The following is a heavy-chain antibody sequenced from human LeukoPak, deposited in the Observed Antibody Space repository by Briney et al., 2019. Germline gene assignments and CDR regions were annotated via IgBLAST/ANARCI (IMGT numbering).Heavy chain of an antibody. V-gene: IGHV3-48*01. D-gene: IGHD2-2*02. CDR1: GFTFDDYG. CDR3: ARSHRSHYTRLDY. Sequence: GGSLRLSXAASGFTFDDYGMNWVRQAPGKGLEWVSYISSSSSTIYYADSVKGRFTISRDNAKNSLYLQMNSLRAEDTAVYYCARSHRSHYTRLDYWGPGTLVTVSS. CDR2: ISSSSSTI. J-gene: IGHJ4*02.